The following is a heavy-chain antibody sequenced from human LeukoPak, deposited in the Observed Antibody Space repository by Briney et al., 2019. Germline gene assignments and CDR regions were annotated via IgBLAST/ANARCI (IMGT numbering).Heavy chain of an antibody. J-gene: IGHJ4*02. Sequence: PSETLSLTCTVSGGSISSYYWSWIRQPPGKGLEWVGYMYYRGNTNYDPSLKSRVTISIDTPNNQFSLKLSSVTAADTAVYYCATGVHGIAAAGDYYFDYWGQGTLVTVSS. CDR2: MYYRGNT. V-gene: IGHV4-59*01. CDR1: GGSISSYY. CDR3: ATGVHGIAAAGDYYFDY. D-gene: IGHD6-13*01.